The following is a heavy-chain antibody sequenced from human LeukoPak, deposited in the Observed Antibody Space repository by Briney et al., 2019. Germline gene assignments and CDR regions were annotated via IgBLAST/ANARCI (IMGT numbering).Heavy chain of an antibody. D-gene: IGHD3-3*01. J-gene: IGHJ4*02. CDR3: ARSADFWSGYVDY. V-gene: IGHV5-51*01. CDR1: GYSFTSYW. Sequence: GESLQISCKGSGYSFTSYWIGWVRQMPGKGLEWMGIIYPGDSDTRYSPSFQGQVTISADKSISTAYLQWSSLKASDTAIYYCARSADFWSGYVDYWGQGTLVTVSS. CDR2: IYPGDSDT.